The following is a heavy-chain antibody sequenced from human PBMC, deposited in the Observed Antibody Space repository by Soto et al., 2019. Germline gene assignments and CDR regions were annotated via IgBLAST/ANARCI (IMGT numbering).Heavy chain of an antibody. CDR3: ARREIQGPIDY. CDR1: GYSISSSNW. J-gene: IGHJ4*02. V-gene: IGHV4-28*01. D-gene: IGHD1-26*01. CDR2: IYYSGTT. Sequence: QVQLQESGPGLVKPSDTLSLTCAVSGYSISSSNWWGWIRQPPGKGLEWIGYIYYSGTTYYNPSLKGRVTLSVDTSKNQCSLKLTSVTGVDTAVYYCARREIQGPIDYWGQGTLVTVSS.